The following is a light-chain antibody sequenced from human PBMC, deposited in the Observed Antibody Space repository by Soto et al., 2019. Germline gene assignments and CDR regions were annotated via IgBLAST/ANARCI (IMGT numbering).Light chain of an antibody. CDR3: QQSYSNRT. V-gene: IGKV1-39*01. Sequence: DIQMTQSPSSLSASVGDRVTITCRASQSISSYLNWYQHKPGKAPKLLIYAASNLESGVPSRFSGSGSGTGFTLTISSLQPEDFASYYCQQSYSNRTFGQGTKVDIK. J-gene: IGKJ1*01. CDR1: QSISSY. CDR2: AAS.